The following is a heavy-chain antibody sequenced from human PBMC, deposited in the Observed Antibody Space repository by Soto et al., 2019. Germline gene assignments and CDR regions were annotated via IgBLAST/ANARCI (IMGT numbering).Heavy chain of an antibody. CDR1: GFIFSSYS. D-gene: IGHD6-13*01. Sequence: ETLRLSCAASGFIFSSYSMDWVRQAPGKGLEWVSSISSSSSYTYYADSLKGRLTISRDNAKNSLYLQMNSLRAEDTAVYYCARDSGGIATSGRMDVWGQGTTVTVSS. V-gene: IGHV3-21*01. CDR2: ISSSSSYT. CDR3: ARDSGGIATSGRMDV. J-gene: IGHJ6*02.